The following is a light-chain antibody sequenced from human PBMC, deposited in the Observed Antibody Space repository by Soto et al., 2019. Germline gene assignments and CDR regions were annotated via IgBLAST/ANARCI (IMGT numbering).Light chain of an antibody. V-gene: IGKV1-5*03. Sequence: DIQMTQSPSTLSASVGDRVTITCRASQSISDSLAWYQQKPGKAPKLLIYQASSLKSGVPSRFSGSGSGTEFTLTISSLQPDDFANYYCQQSNGYWTFGQGTKLEIK. CDR3: QQSNGYWT. J-gene: IGKJ1*01. CDR2: QAS. CDR1: QSISDS.